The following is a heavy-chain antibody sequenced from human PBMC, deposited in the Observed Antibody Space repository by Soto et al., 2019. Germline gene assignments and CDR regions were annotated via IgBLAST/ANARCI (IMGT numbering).Heavy chain of an antibody. Sequence: SETLSLTCSVSGGSISRYYWSWIRQPPGKGLEWIGYIYYSGSTNYNPSLKSRVTISVDTSKNQFSLNLSSVTAADTAVYYCARSRGEHSSSSIDYWGQGTLVTVSS. D-gene: IGHD6-6*01. CDR2: IYYSGST. CDR1: GGSISRYY. J-gene: IGHJ4*02. V-gene: IGHV4-59*01. CDR3: ARSRGEHSSSSIDY.